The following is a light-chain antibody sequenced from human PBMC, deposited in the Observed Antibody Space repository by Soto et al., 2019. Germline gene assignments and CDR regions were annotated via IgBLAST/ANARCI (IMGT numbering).Light chain of an antibody. V-gene: IGLV2-8*01. Sequence: QSALAQPPSASGSPGQSVTISCTGTKNDIGVYDFVSWYQHHPGKAPRLIIYEVVQRPSGVPDRFYGSKSGNTASLTVSGLQAADEDDYFCKSYAGSNTYVLGSGTKVTVL. CDR1: KNDIGVYDF. J-gene: IGLJ1*01. CDR3: KSYAGSNTYV. CDR2: EVV.